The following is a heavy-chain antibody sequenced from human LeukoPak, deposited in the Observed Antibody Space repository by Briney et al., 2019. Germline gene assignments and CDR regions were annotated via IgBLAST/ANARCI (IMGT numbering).Heavy chain of an antibody. Sequence: GRSLRLSCAAPGFTFSSYSMNWVRQAPGKGLEWVSSISSSSSYIYYADSVKGRFTISRDNAKNSLYLQMNSLRAEDTAVYYCARDLKLQGLNGEFDYWGQGTLVTVSS. V-gene: IGHV3-21*01. D-gene: IGHD1-1*01. CDR2: ISSSSSYI. CDR1: GFTFSSYS. CDR3: ARDLKLQGLNGEFDY. J-gene: IGHJ4*02.